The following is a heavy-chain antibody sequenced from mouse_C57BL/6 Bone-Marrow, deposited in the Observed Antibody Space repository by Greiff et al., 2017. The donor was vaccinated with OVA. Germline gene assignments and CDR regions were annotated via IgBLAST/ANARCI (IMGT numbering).Heavy chain of an antibody. CDR2: IDPSDSYT. Sequence: QVQLQQPGAELVMPGASVKLSCKASGYTFTSSWMHWVKQRPGQGLEWIGEIDPSDSYTNYNQKFKGKSTLTVDKSSSTAYMQLSSLTSEDSAVYYCAREKAITTVAYEGYFDVWGTGTTVTVSS. J-gene: IGHJ1*03. CDR1: GYTFTSSW. V-gene: IGHV1-69*01. CDR3: AREKAITTVAYEGYFDV. D-gene: IGHD1-1*01.